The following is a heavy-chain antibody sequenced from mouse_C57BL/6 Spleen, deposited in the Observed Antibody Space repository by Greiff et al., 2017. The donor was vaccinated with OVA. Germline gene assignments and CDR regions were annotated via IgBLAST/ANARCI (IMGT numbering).Heavy chain of an antibody. CDR2: ISSGSSTI. CDR1: GFTFSDYG. V-gene: IGHV5-17*01. D-gene: IGHD4-1*01. J-gene: IGHJ2*01. CDR3: ARDLGRGYFDY. Sequence: EVQVVESGGGLVKPGGSLTLSCAASGFTFSDYGMHWVRQAPEKGLEWVAYISSGSSTIYYADTVKGRFTISRDNAKNTLFLQMTSLRSEDTAMYYCARDLGRGYFDYWGQGTTLTVSS.